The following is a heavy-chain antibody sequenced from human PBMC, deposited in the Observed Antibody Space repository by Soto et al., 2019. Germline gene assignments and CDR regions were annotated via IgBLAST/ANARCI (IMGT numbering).Heavy chain of an antibody. D-gene: IGHD3-22*01. V-gene: IGHV1-24*01. J-gene: IGHJ3*02. CDR3: ATVKGGNYYYDSSGLDVAFDI. CDR2: FDPEDGET. CDR1: GYTLTELS. Sequence: ASVKVSCMVSGYTLTELSMHWVRQAPGKGLEWMGGFDPEDGETIYAQKFQGRVTMTEDTSTDTAYMELSSLRSEDTAVYYCATVKGGNYYYDSSGLDVAFDIWGQGTMVTVSS.